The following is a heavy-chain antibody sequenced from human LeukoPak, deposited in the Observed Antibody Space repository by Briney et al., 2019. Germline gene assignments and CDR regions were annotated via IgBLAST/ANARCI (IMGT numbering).Heavy chain of an antibody. Sequence: ASVKVSCKASGYTFTSYGISWVRQAPGQGLEWMRWISAYNGDTNYAQKLQGRVTMTTDTSTSTAYMELRSLRSDDTAMYYCARGGPAPHRITLIVVASSTDAFDIWGQGTMVTVSS. CDR1: GYTFTSYG. CDR2: ISAYNGDT. V-gene: IGHV1-18*01. D-gene: IGHD3-22*01. J-gene: IGHJ3*02. CDR3: ARGGPAPHRITLIVVASSTDAFDI.